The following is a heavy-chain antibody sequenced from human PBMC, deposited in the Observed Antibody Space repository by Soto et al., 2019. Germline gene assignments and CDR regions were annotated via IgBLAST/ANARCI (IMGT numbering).Heavy chain of an antibody. CDR3: ARGATLELRPPFDY. V-gene: IGHV1-69*13. Sequence: VASVKVSCKASGGTFSSYAISWVLQAPGQGLEWMGGIIPIFGTANYAQKFQGRVTITADESTSTAYMELSSLRSEDTAVYYCARGATLELRPPFDYWGQGTLVTVSS. J-gene: IGHJ4*02. CDR2: IIPIFGTA. D-gene: IGHD1-7*01. CDR1: GGTFSSYA.